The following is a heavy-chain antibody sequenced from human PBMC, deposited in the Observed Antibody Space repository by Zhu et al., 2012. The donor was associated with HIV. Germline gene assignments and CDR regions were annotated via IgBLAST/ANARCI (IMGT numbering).Heavy chain of an antibody. D-gene: IGHD6-19*01. CDR2: ISWNSGSI. Sequence: EVQLVESGGDLVQPGRSLRLSCAASGFSFDDYAMHWVRQAPGKGLEWVSGISWNSGSIGYADSVKGRFTISRDNAKNSLFLQMNSLRPEDMALYYCAKAVGPRYSSDFDYWAREFWSPSPQ. J-gene: IGHJ4*02. V-gene: IGHV3-9*03. CDR3: AKAVGPRYSSDFDY. CDR1: GFSFDDYA.